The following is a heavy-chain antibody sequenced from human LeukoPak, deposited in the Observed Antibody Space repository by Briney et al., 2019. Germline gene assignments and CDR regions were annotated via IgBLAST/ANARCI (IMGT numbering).Heavy chain of an antibody. J-gene: IGHJ3*02. CDR1: GYSISSGYY. Sequence: SETLSLTCAVSGYSISSGYYWGWIRQPPGKGLEWIGSIYHSGSTYYNPSLKSRVTISVDTSKNQFSLKLSSVTAADTAVYYCARHRMYYYDSSGRGVADAFDIWGQGTMVTVSS. CDR2: IYHSGST. V-gene: IGHV4-38-2*01. CDR3: ARHRMYYYDSSGRGVADAFDI. D-gene: IGHD3-22*01.